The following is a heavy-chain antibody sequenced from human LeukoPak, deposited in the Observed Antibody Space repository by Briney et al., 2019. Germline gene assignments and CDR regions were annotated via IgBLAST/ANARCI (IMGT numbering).Heavy chain of an antibody. CDR1: GGTFSSYA. V-gene: IGHV1-69*05. CDR2: IIPIFGTA. J-gene: IGHJ4*02. CDR3: ATTFYDSSGYYLSYFDY. D-gene: IGHD3-22*01. Sequence: SVKVSCKASGGTFSSYAISWVRQAPGQGLEWMGGIIPIFGTANYAQKFQGRVTITTDESTSTAYMELSSLRSEDTAVYYCATTFYDSSGYYLSYFDYWGQRTLVTVSS.